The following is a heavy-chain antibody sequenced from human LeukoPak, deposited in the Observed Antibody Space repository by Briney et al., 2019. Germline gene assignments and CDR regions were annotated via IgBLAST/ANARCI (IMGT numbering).Heavy chain of an antibody. V-gene: IGHV3-15*01. CDR3: ITLPRGYSYGSG. J-gene: IGHJ4*02. CDR2: ITTKTDGETT. Sequence: GGSLRLSCVASGFTFTNAWMSWVRQAPGKGLEWVGRITTKTDGETTDYAAPVKGRFTVSRDDSKNTQYLQMNSLKIEDTAVYYCITLPRGYSYGSGWGQGTLVTVSS. D-gene: IGHD5-18*01. CDR1: GFTFTNAW.